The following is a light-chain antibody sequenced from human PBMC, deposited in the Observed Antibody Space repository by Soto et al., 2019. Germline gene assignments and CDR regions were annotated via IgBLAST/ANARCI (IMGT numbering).Light chain of an antibody. CDR3: SSYTTSSTVV. CDR1: SSDVGGYNY. J-gene: IGLJ2*01. CDR2: DVS. V-gene: IGLV2-14*01. Sequence: QSALTQPASVSGSPGQSITISCTGTSSDVGGYNYVSWYQQYPGKAPKLMIYDVSNRPSGVSNRFSGSKSGNTASLTISGLQAEDEDDYYCSSYTTSSTVVFGGGTKVTVL.